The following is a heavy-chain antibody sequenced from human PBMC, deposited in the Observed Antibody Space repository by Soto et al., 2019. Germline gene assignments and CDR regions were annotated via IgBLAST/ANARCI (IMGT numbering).Heavy chain of an antibody. V-gene: IGHV4-30-4*01. J-gene: IGHJ4*02. CDR1: GTTISSGDHY. CDR3: ARVYGRGDYFDF. D-gene: IGHD1-26*01. CDR2: MYYTGKT. Sequence: QVQLQESGPGRVKPSQTLSLTCTVSGTTISSGDHYWSWIRQAPGKGLEWIGYMYYTGKTYYNTSLQSRVTLSVDTSKNQFSLKMTSVTAADTAMYFCARVYGRGDYFDFWGRGTLVSVSS.